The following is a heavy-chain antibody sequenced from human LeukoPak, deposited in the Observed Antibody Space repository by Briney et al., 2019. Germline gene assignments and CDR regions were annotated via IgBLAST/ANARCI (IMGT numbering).Heavy chain of an antibody. CDR2: INPNRGGT. V-gene: IGHV1-2*02. D-gene: IGHD1-20*01. Sequence: GGSVKDSCKASRYTFTGYYMHWVRQAPGQGREWMGWINPNRGGTNYAQKFQGRVTMTRDTSISKAYMELSRLRSDDTAVYYCARVITGSLTPYDYWGQGTLVTVSS. CDR1: RYTFTGYY. CDR3: ARVITGSLTPYDY. J-gene: IGHJ4*02.